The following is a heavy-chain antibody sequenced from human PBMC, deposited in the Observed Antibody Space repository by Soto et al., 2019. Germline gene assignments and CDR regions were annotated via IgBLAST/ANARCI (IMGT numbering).Heavy chain of an antibody. CDR3: AIGYCTNGVCYNAFDI. CDR1: GYTFTGYY. CDR2: INPNSGGT. J-gene: IGHJ3*02. V-gene: IGHV1-2*02. D-gene: IGHD2-8*01. Sequence: ASVKVSCKASGYTFTGYYMHWVRQAPGEGLEWMGLINPNSGGTNYAQKFQGRVTMTRDTSISTAYMELGRLRSDDTAVYYFAIGYCTNGVCYNAFDIGGQGTMVTVSS.